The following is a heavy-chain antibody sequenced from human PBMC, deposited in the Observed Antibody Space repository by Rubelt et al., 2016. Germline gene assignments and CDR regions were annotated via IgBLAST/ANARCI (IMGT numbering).Heavy chain of an antibody. Sequence: APGQGLEWMGGIIPIFGTANYAQKFQGRVTITADESTSTVYMELSSLRSEDTAVYYCARGRSKVDVLMVYAPWGRFDYWGQGTLVTVSS. CDR3: ARGRSKVDVLMVYAPWGRFDY. J-gene: IGHJ4*02. D-gene: IGHD2-8*01. V-gene: IGHV1-69*01. CDR2: IIPIFGTA.